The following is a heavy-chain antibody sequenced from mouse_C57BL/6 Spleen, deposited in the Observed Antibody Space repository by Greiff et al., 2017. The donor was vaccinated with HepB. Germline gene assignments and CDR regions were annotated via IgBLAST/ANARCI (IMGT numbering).Heavy chain of an antibody. CDR1: GYTFTDYE. V-gene: IGHV1-15*01. D-gene: IGHD1-1*01. Sequence: QVQLQQSGAELVRPGASVTLSCKASGYTFTDYEMHWVKQTPVHGLEWIGAIDPETGGTAYNQKFKGKAILTADKSSSTAYMELRSLTSEDSAVYYCTRSYYDGSTYAMDYWGQGTSVTVSS. CDR2: IDPETGGT. J-gene: IGHJ4*01. CDR3: TRSYYDGSTYAMDY.